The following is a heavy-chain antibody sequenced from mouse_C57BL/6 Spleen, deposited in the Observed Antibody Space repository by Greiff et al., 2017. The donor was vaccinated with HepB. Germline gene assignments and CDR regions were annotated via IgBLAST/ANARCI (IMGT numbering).Heavy chain of an antibody. CDR2: INPSTGGT. Sequence: VQLQQSGPELVKPGASVKISCKASGYSFTGYYMNWVKQSPEKSLEWIGEINPSTGGTTYNQKFKAKATLTVVKSSSTAYMQLKSLTSEDSAVYYCAREEELRRGYFDYWGQGTTLTVSS. V-gene: IGHV1-42*01. CDR1: GYSFTGYY. J-gene: IGHJ2*01. CDR3: AREEELRRGYFDY. D-gene: IGHD1-1*01.